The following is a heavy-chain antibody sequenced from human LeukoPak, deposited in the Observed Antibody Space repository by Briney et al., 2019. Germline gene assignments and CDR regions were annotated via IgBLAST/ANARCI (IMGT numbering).Heavy chain of an antibody. V-gene: IGHV3-30*18. J-gene: IGHJ4*02. CDR1: GFTFSSYA. Sequence: GGSLRLSCAASGFTFSSYAMHWVRQAPGKGLEWVAVISYDGSNKYYADSVKGRFTISRDNSKNTLYLQMNSLRAEDTAVYYCAKSGQKSFDYWGQGTLVTVSS. CDR3: AKSGQKSFDY. CDR2: ISYDGSNK.